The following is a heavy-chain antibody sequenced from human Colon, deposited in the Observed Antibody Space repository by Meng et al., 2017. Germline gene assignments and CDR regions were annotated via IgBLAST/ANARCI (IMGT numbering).Heavy chain of an antibody. D-gene: IGHD6-25*01. CDR3: ARGYSSAGGYFDY. J-gene: IGHJ4*02. CDR2: ISSGSGYI. CDR1: GITFGSYS. V-gene: IGHV3-21*01. Sequence: GESLKISCAASGITFGSYSMNWVRQAPGKGLEWVSYISSGSGYIYYADSLKGRITVSRDNTKNSLYLQINSLRAEDTAVYYGARGYSSAGGYFDYWGQGSLVTVSS.